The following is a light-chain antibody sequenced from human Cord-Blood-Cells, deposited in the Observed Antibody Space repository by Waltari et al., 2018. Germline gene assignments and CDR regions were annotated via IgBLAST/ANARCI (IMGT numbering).Light chain of an antibody. V-gene: IGLV2-14*01. CDR2: DVS. J-gene: IGLJ1*01. CDR3: SSYTSSSTLYV. CDR1: SSDVGGYNY. Sequence: QSALTQPASVSGSPGQSITISCTGTSSDVGGYNYVSWYQQHPGKAPQLMIYDVSNRPSGVSNRFSGSKSGNTASLTISGLQGEDEADYYCSSYTSSSTLYVFGTGTKVTVL.